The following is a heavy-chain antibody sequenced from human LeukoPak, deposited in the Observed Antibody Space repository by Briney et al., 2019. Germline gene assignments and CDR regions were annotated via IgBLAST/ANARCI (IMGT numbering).Heavy chain of an antibody. Sequence: SETLSLTCVVSGYSISSGYYWGWIRQPPGKGLEWIGSIYHSGSTYYNPSLKSRVTISVDMSKNQFPLKLSSVTAADTAVYYCARPQGYQLLDFEYWGQGTLVTVSS. CDR3: ARPQGYQLLDFEY. CDR2: IYHSGST. J-gene: IGHJ4*02. CDR1: GYSISSGYY. D-gene: IGHD2-2*01. V-gene: IGHV4-38-2*01.